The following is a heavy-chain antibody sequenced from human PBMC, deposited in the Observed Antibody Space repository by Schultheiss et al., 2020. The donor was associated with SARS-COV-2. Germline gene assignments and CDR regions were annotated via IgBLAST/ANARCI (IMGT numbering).Heavy chain of an antibody. Sequence: SETLSLTCTVSGGSISSGGYYWSWIRQHPGKGLEWIGYIYYSGSTYYNPSLKSRVTISVDTPKNQFSLKLSSVTAADTAVYYCARGGRWYYYNWFDPWGQGTRVTVSS. CDR2: IYYSGST. D-gene: IGHD2/OR15-2a*01. V-gene: IGHV4-31*03. CDR3: ARGGRWYYYNWFDP. J-gene: IGHJ5*02. CDR1: GGSISSGGYY.